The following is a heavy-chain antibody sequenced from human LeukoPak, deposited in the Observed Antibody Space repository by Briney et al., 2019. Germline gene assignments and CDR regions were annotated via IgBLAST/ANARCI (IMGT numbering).Heavy chain of an antibody. CDR2: ISYDGSNK. D-gene: IGHD3-10*01. V-gene: IGHV3-30*18. CDR3: AKGDSLPPYPPLLLWFGDGYIYGMDV. J-gene: IGHJ6*02. CDR1: GFTFSSYG. Sequence: LSGGSLRLSCAASGFTFSSYGMHWVRQAPGKGLEWVAVISYDGSNKYYADSVKGRFTISRDNSKNTLYLQMNSLRAEDTAVYYCAKGDSLPPYPPLLLWFGDGYIYGMDVWGQGTTVTVSS.